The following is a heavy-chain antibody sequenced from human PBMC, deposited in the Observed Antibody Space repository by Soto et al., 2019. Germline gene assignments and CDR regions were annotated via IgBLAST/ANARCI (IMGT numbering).Heavy chain of an antibody. CDR3: AKDVRYDFWSGYTCDS. CDR2: ISGSGGST. D-gene: IGHD3-3*01. J-gene: IGHJ4*02. Sequence: EVQLLESGGGLVQPGGSLRLSCAASGFTFSSYAMSWVRQAPGKGLEWVSAISGSGGSTYYADSVKGRFTISRDNSKNTLYRQMNSLRAEDTAVYYCAKDVRYDFWSGYTCDSWGQGTLVTVSS. V-gene: IGHV3-23*01. CDR1: GFTFSSYA.